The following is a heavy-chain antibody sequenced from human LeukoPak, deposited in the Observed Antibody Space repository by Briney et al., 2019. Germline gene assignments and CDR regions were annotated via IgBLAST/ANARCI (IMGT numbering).Heavy chain of an antibody. D-gene: IGHD3-10*01. CDR3: ARGRAEESPCYYGSGSLFRYYYGMDV. J-gene: IGHJ6*04. CDR2: IIPIFGTA. V-gene: IGHV1-69*06. Sequence: GSSVKVSCKASGCTFSSYAISWVRQAAGQGLEWMGGIIPIFGTANYAQKFQGRVTITADKSTSTAYMELSRLRSEDTAVYYCARGRAEESPCYYGSGSLFRYYYGMDVWGKGTTVTVSS. CDR1: GCTFSSYA.